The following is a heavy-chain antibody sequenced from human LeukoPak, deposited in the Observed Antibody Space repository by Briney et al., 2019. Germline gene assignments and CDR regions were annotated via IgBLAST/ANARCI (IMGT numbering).Heavy chain of an antibody. CDR1: GFTFSSYA. CDR2: ISGSGGST. Sequence: RPGGSLRLSCAASGFTFSSYAMSWVRQAPGKGLEWVSAISGSGGSTYYADSVKGRFTISRDNSKNTLYLQMNSLRAEDTAVYYCAKDSRNRRRTARIAVAGAFDYWGQGTLVTVSS. D-gene: IGHD6-19*01. J-gene: IGHJ4*02. V-gene: IGHV3-23*01. CDR3: AKDSRNRRRTARIAVAGAFDY.